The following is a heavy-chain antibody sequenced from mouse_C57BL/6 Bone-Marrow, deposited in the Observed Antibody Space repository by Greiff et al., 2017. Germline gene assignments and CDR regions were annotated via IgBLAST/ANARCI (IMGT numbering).Heavy chain of an antibody. CDR2: FRNKANGYTT. V-gene: IGHV7-3*01. J-gene: IGHJ1*03. D-gene: IGHD1-2*01. CDR3: ARSHHYWNWYFDV. CDR1: GFTFTDYY. Sequence: EVHLVESGGGLVQPGGSLSLSCAASGFTFTDYYMSWVRQPPGKALEWLGFFRNKANGYTTEYSASVKDRFTISRDNSQSILYLQMNALRAEDSATYYCARSHHYWNWYFDVWGTGTTVTVSS.